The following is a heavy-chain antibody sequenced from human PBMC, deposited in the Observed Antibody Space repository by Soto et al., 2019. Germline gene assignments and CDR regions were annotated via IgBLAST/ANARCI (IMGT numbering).Heavy chain of an antibody. D-gene: IGHD6-19*01. CDR3: ARGVAGTGFDL. V-gene: IGHV6-1*01. CDR2: TYYRSNWRP. Sequence: SQPVARTRSISWASFSSNTAACNCSRSSPSRVLEWLGRTYYRSNWRPDYSVSVKSRITVKPDTSMNHFSLQLNSVTPADTAVYYCARGVAGTGFDLWGQGTLVTVSS. CDR1: WASFSSNTAA. J-gene: IGHJ4*02.